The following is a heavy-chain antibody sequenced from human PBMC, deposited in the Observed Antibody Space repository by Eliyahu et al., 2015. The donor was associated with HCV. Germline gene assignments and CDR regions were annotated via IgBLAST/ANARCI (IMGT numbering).Heavy chain of an antibody. Sequence: QVQLQESGPGLVKPSETLSLTCTVXGGSISSXYWXWXRQPAGKGLGGIGRIYTSGSTNYNPSLKSRVTMSVDTSKNQFSLKLSSVTAADTAVYYCARDPRIAVAGTGVYYYYGMDVWGQGTTVTVSS. CDR3: ARDPRIAVAGTGVYYYYGMDV. D-gene: IGHD6-19*01. J-gene: IGHJ6*02. CDR1: GGSISSXY. CDR2: IYTSGST. V-gene: IGHV4-4*07.